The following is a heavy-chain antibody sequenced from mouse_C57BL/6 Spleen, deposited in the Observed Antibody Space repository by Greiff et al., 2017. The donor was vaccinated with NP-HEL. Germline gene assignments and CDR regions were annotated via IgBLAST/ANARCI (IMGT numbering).Heavy chain of an antibody. CDR2: LYPGDGDT. CDR3: ARPLYDSSYWYFDV. Sequence: VQLQQSGAELVKPGASVKISCKASGYAFSSYWMTWVKQRPGKGLEWIGQLYPGDGDTNYNGKFKGKATLTADKSSSTAYMQLSSLTSEDSAVYFCARPLYDSSYWYFDVWGTGTTVTVSS. J-gene: IGHJ1*03. V-gene: IGHV1-80*01. D-gene: IGHD2-3*01. CDR1: GYAFSSYW.